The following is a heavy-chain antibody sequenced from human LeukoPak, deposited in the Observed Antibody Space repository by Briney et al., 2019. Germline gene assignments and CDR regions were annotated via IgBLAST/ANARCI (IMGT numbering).Heavy chain of an antibody. Sequence: ASVKVSCEVSGYTLTELSMHWVRQAPGKGLESIEGFDPEDGETIYAQKFQGRVTMSEDTSTDTAYMELSSLRSEDTALYCCTTGDILTGYSGPARSYYFDYWGQGTLVTVSS. CDR1: GYTLTELS. CDR2: FDPEDGET. J-gene: IGHJ4*02. CDR3: TTGDILTGYSGPARSYYFDY. D-gene: IGHD3-9*01. V-gene: IGHV1-24*01.